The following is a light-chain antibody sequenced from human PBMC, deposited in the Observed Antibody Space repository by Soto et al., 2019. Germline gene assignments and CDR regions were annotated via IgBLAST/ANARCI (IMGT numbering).Light chain of an antibody. V-gene: IGLV2-11*01. CDR3: CSYAGSYTLV. Sequence: QSALTQPSSVSGSPGQSVTISCAGTSSDVGAYNWVSWYQQHPGKVPKLIIYDVTRRPSGVPDRFSGSKSGNTASLTISGLQADDEADYYCCSYAGSYTLVFGGGTKVTVL. CDR1: SSDVGAYNW. J-gene: IGLJ3*02. CDR2: DVT.